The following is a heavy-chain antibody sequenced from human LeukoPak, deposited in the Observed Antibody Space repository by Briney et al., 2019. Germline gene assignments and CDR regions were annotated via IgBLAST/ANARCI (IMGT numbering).Heavy chain of an antibody. CDR3: ARGLDYGDFNNWFDP. D-gene: IGHD4-17*01. CDR1: GFTVSSKY. Sequence: PGGSLRLSCAASGFTVSSKYMSWVRQAPGKGLEWVSYISSSGSTIYYADSVKGRFTISRDNAKNSLYLQMNSLRAEDTAVYYCARGLDYGDFNNWFDPWGQGTLVTVSS. CDR2: ISSSGSTI. J-gene: IGHJ5*02. V-gene: IGHV3-48*03.